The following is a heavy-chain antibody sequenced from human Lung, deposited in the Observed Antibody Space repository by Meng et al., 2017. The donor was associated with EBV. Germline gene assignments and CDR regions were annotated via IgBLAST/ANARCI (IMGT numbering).Heavy chain of an antibody. V-gene: IGHV4-4*02. CDR1: GASISNNNW. CDR2: ISHSGTT. Sequence: QLQVACRARVKPSGSSSSGCSFSGASISNNNWWSWVGQPPGKGLEWIGEISHSGTTNYTPSLKSRVTISVDKSKNQFSLKLTSVTAADTAVYYCARIEGYDRLYYFGQWGRGTLVTVSS. J-gene: IGHJ4*02. CDR3: ARIEGYDRLYYFGQ. D-gene: IGHD5-12*01.